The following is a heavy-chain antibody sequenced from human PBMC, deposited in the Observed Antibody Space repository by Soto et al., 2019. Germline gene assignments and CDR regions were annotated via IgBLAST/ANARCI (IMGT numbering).Heavy chain of an antibody. J-gene: IGHJ1*01. CDR2: ISAYNGNT. CDR3: ARVGVETAVYFQH. D-gene: IGHD2-21*02. Sequence: ASVKVACKASGYTFTSYGISWVPQAPGQLLEWMGWISAYNGNTNYAQKLQGRVTMTTDTSTSTAYMELRSLGSDDTAVYYCARVGVETAVYFQHWGQGTLVTVSS. CDR1: GYTFTSYG. V-gene: IGHV1-18*01.